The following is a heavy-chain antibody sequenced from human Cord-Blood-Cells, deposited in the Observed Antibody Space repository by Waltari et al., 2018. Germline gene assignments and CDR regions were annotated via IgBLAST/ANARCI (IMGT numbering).Heavy chain of an antibody. V-gene: IGHV3-74*01. CDR3: ARVYGGTYYFDY. J-gene: IGHJ4*02. CDR1: GFTFSSYW. CDR2: INSDESST. D-gene: IGHD3-16*01. Sequence: EVQLVESGGGLVQPGGSLRLSCAASGFTFSSYWMHWVRQAPGKGLVWVSRINSDESSTSYADSVKGLFTISRDNAKNTLYLQMNSLRAEDTAVYYCARVYGGTYYFDYWGQGTLVTVSS.